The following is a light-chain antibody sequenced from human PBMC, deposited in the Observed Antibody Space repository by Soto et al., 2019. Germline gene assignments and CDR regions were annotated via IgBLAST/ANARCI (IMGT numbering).Light chain of an antibody. V-gene: IGKV3-15*01. CDR2: GAS. CDR1: QSVSSN. CDR3: QQYNNWQTT. Sequence: EIVMTQSPATLSVSPGERATLSCRASQSVSSNLAWYQQKPGQAPRLLIYGASTRATGIPARFSGSGSGTECTLTISSLQSEDFAVYYCQQYNNWQTTFGQGTKVEIK. J-gene: IGKJ1*01.